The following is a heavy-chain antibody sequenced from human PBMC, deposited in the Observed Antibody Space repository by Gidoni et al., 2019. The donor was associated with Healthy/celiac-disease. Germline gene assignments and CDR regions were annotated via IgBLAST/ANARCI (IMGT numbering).Heavy chain of an antibody. V-gene: IGHV4-34*01. Sequence: VPLPQWGAGLLKPSATLSLTSAVYGASFSRYCWSCLRQPPGKGLEWIGEINHSRSTNDNPSVKCRVTRAVYTTKNQFSLKRSSVAAADTAVYYCASMGRERWFEGGGMDVWGQGTTVTVSS. CDR2: INHSRST. J-gene: IGHJ6*02. CDR3: ASMGRERWFEGGGMDV. D-gene: IGHD3-10*01. CDR1: GASFSRYC.